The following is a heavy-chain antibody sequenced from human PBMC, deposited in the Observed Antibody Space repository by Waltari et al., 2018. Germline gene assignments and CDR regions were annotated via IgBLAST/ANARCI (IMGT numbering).Heavy chain of an antibody. V-gene: IGHV3-7*01. CDR1: GCTFDSYW. CDR3: ARGGSRWFDF. CDR2: KKQDGSEK. D-gene: IGHD3-10*01. J-gene: IGHJ4*02. Sequence: EVRLVESGGSLVQPGGSLRLSCEASGCTFDSYWMSWVSQAPGKGRECVDNKKQDGSEKYYVDSVKGRFIISRDNAKDSLYLELNSLRAEDTAVYYCARGGSRWFDFWGQGTLVTVSS.